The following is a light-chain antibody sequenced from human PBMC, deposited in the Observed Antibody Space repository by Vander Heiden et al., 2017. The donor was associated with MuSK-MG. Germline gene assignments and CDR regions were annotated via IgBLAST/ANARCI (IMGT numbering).Light chain of an antibody. Sequence: DIQLTQSPSFLSASVGDRVTITCRASQGISSYLAWYQQKPGKAPNLLIYAASTLQSGVPPRFSGSGSGTQFTLTISSLQPEDFATYYCQQVGSYPHTFGQGTKLEIK. CDR1: QGISSY. V-gene: IGKV1-9*01. CDR3: QQVGSYPHT. J-gene: IGKJ2*01. CDR2: AAS.